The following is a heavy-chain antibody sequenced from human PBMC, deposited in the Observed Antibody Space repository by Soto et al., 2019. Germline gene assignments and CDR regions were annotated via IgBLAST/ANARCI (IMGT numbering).Heavy chain of an antibody. J-gene: IGHJ5*02. V-gene: IGHV4-30-2*01. Sequence: SETLSLTCAVSGGSISSGGYSWSWIRQPPGKGLEWIGYIYHSGSTYYNPSLKSRVTISVDRSKNQFSLKLSSVTAADTAVYYCARDPAAYCGGDCYSGWFDPWGQGTLVTVSS. CDR1: GGSISSGGYS. CDR3: ARDPAAYCGGDCYSGWFDP. D-gene: IGHD2-21*02. CDR2: IYHSGST.